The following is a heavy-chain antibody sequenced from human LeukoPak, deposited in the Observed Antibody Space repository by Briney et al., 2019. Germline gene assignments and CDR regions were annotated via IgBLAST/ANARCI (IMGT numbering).Heavy chain of an antibody. Sequence: SQTLSLTCVISGDSVSSNNGACDWIRQSPSGGLEWLGRTYYGSKWYNDYALSMKGRITINPDTSKNQFSLQLNSVTPEDTPVYYCARDEGNTGWYTFDYWGQGTLVAVSS. CDR2: TYYGSKWYN. J-gene: IGHJ4*02. V-gene: IGHV6-1*01. D-gene: IGHD6-19*01. CDR1: GDSVSSNNGA. CDR3: ARDEGNTGWYTFDY.